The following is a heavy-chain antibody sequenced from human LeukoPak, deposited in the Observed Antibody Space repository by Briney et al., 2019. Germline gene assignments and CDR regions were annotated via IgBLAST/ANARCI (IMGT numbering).Heavy chain of an antibody. CDR1: GFTFSSYE. Sequence: GSLRLSCAXXGFTFSSYEMNWVRQAPGKGLEWVSYISSSGSTIYYADSVKGRFTISRDNAKNSLYLQMNSLRAEDSAVYYCARDQAGRHSDYWGQGTLVTVSS. CDR3: ARDQAGRHSDY. J-gene: IGHJ4*02. D-gene: IGHD6-13*01. CDR2: ISSSGSTI. V-gene: IGHV3-48*03.